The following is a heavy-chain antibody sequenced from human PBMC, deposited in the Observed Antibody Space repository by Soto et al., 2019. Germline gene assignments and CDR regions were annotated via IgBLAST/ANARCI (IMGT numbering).Heavy chain of an antibody. CDR1: GGSISNSDYF. Sequence: SETLSLTCTVSGGSISNSDYFWAWMRQPPGKGLEWVGTISHTGSPRYNPSLKSRVTISVDTSKNQFSLRLPSVTAADTAVFYCASGTTDYGMDVWGQGTTVTVSS. CDR2: ISHTGSP. J-gene: IGHJ6*02. V-gene: IGHV4-39*01. D-gene: IGHD4-17*01. CDR3: ASGTTDYGMDV.